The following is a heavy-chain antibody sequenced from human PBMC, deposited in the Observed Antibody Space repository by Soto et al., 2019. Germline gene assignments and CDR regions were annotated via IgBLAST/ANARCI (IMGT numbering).Heavy chain of an antibody. CDR1: GFTFSSYW. CDR2: INTDASRT. CDR3: VRGASGRYYMDV. J-gene: IGHJ6*03. V-gene: IGHV3-74*01. Sequence: EVQLVESGGGLVQPGGSLRLSCAASGFTFSSYWIHWVRQGPGKGLVWVSRINTDASRTNYADSVKGRFTSSRDNAKNTVYLQVNSLRDEDTALYFCVRGASGRYYMDVWGKGTTVTVSS. D-gene: IGHD3-10*01.